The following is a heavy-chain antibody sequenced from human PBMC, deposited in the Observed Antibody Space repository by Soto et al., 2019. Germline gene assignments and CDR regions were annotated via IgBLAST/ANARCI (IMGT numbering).Heavy chain of an antibody. Sequence: QLQLQESGSGLVKPSQTLSLTCAVSGGSISSGGYSWSWIRQPPGKGLEWIGYIYHSGSTYYNPSLKSRVALSLDRSKNQFSLKLSSVTVADSAVHYCAAGPGLTLYYWGQGTLVTVSS. D-gene: IGHD3-10*01. CDR3: AAGPGLTLYY. V-gene: IGHV4-30-2*01. J-gene: IGHJ4*02. CDR1: GGSISSGGYS. CDR2: IYHSGST.